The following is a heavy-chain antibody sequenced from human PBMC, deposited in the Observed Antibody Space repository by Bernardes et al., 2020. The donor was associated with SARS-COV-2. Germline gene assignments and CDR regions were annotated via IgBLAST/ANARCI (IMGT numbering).Heavy chain of an antibody. Sequence: SVPTLVKPTQTLTLTCTFSGFSLSTSAMCVSWIRQPPGKALEWLARIDWDDDEFYITSLKTRLTISKDTSKNQVVLTMTNMDPVDTATYYCARSSAVTTSYYFDYWGQGTLVTVSS. V-gene: IGHV2-70*17. CDR2: IDWDDDE. D-gene: IGHD4-17*01. CDR3: ARSSAVTTSYYFDY. J-gene: IGHJ4*02. CDR1: GFSLSTSAMC.